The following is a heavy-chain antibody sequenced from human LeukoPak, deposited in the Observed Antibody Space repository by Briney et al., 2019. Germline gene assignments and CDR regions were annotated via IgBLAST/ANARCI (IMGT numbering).Heavy chain of an antibody. J-gene: IGHJ4*02. Sequence: PGGSLRLSCAVSGFTITNYWMSWVRQAPGKGLEWVASMKQDGSVEFYVDSVKGRFTISRDSAKNSLYLQMNSLRDEDTAVYYCVRDPLDYWGQGTLVTVSS. CDR2: MKQDGSVE. CDR1: GFTITNYW. CDR3: VRDPLDY. V-gene: IGHV3-7*01.